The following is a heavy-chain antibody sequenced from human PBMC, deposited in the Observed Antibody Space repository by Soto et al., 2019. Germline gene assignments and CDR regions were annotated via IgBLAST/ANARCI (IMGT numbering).Heavy chain of an antibody. Sequence: ASVKVSCKASGGTFSSYAISWVRQAPGQGLEWMGGIIPIFGTANYAQKFQGRVTITADESTSTAYMELSSLRSEDTAVYYCARGSGIQLWLNYYYGMDVWGQGTTVTVSS. CDR3: ARGSGIQLWLNYYYGMDV. CDR1: GGTFSSYA. V-gene: IGHV1-69*13. J-gene: IGHJ6*02. CDR2: IIPIFGTA. D-gene: IGHD5-18*01.